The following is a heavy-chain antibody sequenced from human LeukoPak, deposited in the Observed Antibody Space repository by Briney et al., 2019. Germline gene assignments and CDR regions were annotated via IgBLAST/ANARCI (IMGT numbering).Heavy chain of an antibody. D-gene: IGHD2-15*01. Sequence: ASVKVSCKASGGTFRSYAISWVRQAPGQGLECVGGIIPIFGTANYAQNFQGRVTITADESTSTAYMELSSLRSEDTAVYYCAIDIVVVVAATRDYYYGMDVWGQGTTVTVSS. V-gene: IGHV1-69*13. CDR1: GGTFRSYA. CDR3: AIDIVVVVAATRDYYYGMDV. J-gene: IGHJ6*02. CDR2: IIPIFGTA.